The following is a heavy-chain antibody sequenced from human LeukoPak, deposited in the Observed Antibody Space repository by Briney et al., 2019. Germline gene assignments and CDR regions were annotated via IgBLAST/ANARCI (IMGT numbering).Heavy chain of an antibody. J-gene: IGHJ6*03. D-gene: IGHD3-3*01. CDR2: MNPNSGNT. Sequence: GASVKVSCKASGYTFTSYDINWVRQATGQGLEWMGWMNPNSGNTGYAQKFQGRVTMTRNTSISTAYMELSSLRSEDTAVYYCARGRKLRFLEWLGYYYYHYMDVWGKGTTVTVSS. V-gene: IGHV1-8*01. CDR1: GYTFTSYD. CDR3: ARGRKLRFLEWLGYYYYHYMDV.